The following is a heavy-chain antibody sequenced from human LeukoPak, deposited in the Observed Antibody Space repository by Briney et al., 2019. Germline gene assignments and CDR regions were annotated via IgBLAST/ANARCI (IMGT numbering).Heavy chain of an antibody. CDR1: GGSFSGYY. J-gene: IGHJ5*02. V-gene: IGHV4-34*01. CDR3: ARGGGLYDILTGYYKRGWFDP. CDR2: INHSGST. D-gene: IGHD3-9*01. Sequence: PSETLSLTCAVYGGSFSGYYWSWIRQPPGKGLEWIGEINHSGSTNYNPSLKSRVTISVDTSKNQFSLKLSSVTAADTAVYYCARGGGLYDILTGYYKRGWFDPWGQGTLVTVSS.